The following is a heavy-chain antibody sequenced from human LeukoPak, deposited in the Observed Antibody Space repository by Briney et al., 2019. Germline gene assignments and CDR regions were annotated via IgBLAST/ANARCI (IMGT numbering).Heavy chain of an antibody. D-gene: IGHD6-13*01. V-gene: IGHV3-23*01. J-gene: IGHJ6*02. CDR3: AKGYFPGIAAAGTISYYYYGMDV. Sequence: GGSLRLSCAASGFTFSSYAMSWVRQAPGKGLEWVPAISGSGDSTYYADSVKGRFTISRDNSKNTLYLQMNSLRAEDTAVYYCAKGYFPGIAAAGTISYYYYGMDVWGQGTTVTVSS. CDR1: GFTFSSYA. CDR2: ISGSGDST.